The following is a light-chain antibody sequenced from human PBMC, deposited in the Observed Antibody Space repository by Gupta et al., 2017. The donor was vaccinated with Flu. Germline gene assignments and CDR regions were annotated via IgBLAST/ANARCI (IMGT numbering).Light chain of an antibody. J-gene: IGKJ1*01. CDR2: LVS. CDR3: MQGAHWPWA. Sequence: VALGQTASISCRFSQSLVYSDGNTVLHWFQQRPGQSPRRLIYLVSHRDSGVPDRFSGSGSGTDFTLKISRVEAEDVGVYFCMQGAHWPWAFGQGTKVEIK. CDR1: QSLVYSDGNTV. V-gene: IGKV2-30*01.